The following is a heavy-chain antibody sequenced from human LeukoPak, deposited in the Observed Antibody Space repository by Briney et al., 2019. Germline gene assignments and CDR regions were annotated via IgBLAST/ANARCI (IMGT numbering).Heavy chain of an antibody. J-gene: IGHJ4*02. Sequence: KPGGSLRLSCAASGFTFSSYSMNWVRQAPGKGLEWVSSISSSSSYIYYADSEKGRFTISRDNAKNSLYLQMNSLRAEDTAVYYCAREGVVVIGFDYWGQGTLVTVSS. CDR1: GFTFSSYS. CDR3: AREGVVVIGFDY. D-gene: IGHD3-22*01. CDR2: ISSSSSYI. V-gene: IGHV3-21*01.